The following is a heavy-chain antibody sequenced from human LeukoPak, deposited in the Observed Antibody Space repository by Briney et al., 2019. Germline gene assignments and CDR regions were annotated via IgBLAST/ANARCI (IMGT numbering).Heavy chain of an antibody. CDR2: IYYSGST. CDR1: GGSISSSSYY. D-gene: IGHD6-19*01. V-gene: IGHV4-39*01. Sequence: SETLSLTCTVSGGSISSSSYYWGWIRQPPGKGLEWIGSIYYSGSTYYNPSLKSRVTISVDTSKNQFSLKLSSVTAADTAVYYCARAREGQAVAGPASRWFDPWGQGTLVTVSS. CDR3: ARAREGQAVAGPASRWFDP. J-gene: IGHJ5*02.